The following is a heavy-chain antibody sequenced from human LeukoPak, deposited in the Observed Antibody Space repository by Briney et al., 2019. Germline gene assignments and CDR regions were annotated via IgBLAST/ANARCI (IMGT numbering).Heavy chain of an antibody. D-gene: IGHD5-18*01. CDR3: ARGRGYSYGEMAEYFDY. V-gene: IGHV4-31*03. CDR2: IYYSGST. Sequence: SETLSLTCTVSGGSISSGGDYWSWIRQHPGKGLEWIGYIYYSGSTYYNPSLKSRVTISVDTSKNQFSLKLSSVTAADTAVYYCARGRGYSYGEMAEYFDYWGHRT. CDR1: GGSISSGGDY. J-gene: IGHJ4*01.